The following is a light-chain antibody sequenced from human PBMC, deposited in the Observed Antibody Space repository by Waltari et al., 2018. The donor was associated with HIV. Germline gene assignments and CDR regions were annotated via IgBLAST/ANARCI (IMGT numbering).Light chain of an antibody. CDR3: CSYAGSYTFV. Sequence: QSALTQPRSVSGSPVQSVTISCTGTSSDVGGYHYVSWYQQHPGKAPKLMIYDVSKRPSGVPDRFSGSKSGNTASLTISGLQAEDEADYYCCSYAGSYTFVFGTGTKVTVL. J-gene: IGLJ1*01. V-gene: IGLV2-11*01. CDR2: DVS. CDR1: SSDVGGYHY.